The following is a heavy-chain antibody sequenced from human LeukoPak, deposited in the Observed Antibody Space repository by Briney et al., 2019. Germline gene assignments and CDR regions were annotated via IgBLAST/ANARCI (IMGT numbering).Heavy chain of an antibody. V-gene: IGHV3-23*01. D-gene: IGHD2-2*01. J-gene: IGHJ4*02. CDR2: ISGSGGST. CDR1: GFTFSSYE. Sequence: GGSLRLSCAASGFTFSSYEMNWVRQAPGKGLEWVSAISGSGGSTYYADSVKGRFTISRDNSKNTLYLQMNSLRAEDTAVYYCAKDSPDIVVVPAAMGGGYYFDYWGQGTLVTVSS. CDR3: AKDSPDIVVVPAAMGGGYYFDY.